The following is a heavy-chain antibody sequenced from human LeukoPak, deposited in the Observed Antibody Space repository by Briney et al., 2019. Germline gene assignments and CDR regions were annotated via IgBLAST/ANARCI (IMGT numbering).Heavy chain of an antibody. J-gene: IGHJ4*02. Sequence: SETLSLTCTVSGGSISSYYWSWIRQPAGKGMEWIGRIYTSGSTNYNPSLKSRVTISVDTSKNQFSLKLSSVTAADTAVYYCATQVLGGVYYFDYWGQGTLVTVSS. CDR2: IYTSGST. D-gene: IGHD4/OR15-4a*01. CDR1: GGSISSYY. V-gene: IGHV4-4*07. CDR3: ATQVLGGVYYFDY.